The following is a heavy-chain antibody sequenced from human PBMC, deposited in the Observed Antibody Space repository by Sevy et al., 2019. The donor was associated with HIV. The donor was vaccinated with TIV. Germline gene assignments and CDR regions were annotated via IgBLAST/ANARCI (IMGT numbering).Heavy chain of an antibody. CDR1: GFTFSSYG. D-gene: IGHD3-22*01. CDR2: IWYDGSNK. CDR3: ARDTFSSGYTDAFDI. J-gene: IGHJ3*02. V-gene: IGHV3-33*01. Sequence: GGSLRLSCAASGFTFSSYGMHWVRQAPGEGLEWVAVIWYDGSNKYYADSVKGRFTISRDNSKNTLYLQMNSLRAEDTAVYYCARDTFSSGYTDAFDIWGQGTMVTVSS.